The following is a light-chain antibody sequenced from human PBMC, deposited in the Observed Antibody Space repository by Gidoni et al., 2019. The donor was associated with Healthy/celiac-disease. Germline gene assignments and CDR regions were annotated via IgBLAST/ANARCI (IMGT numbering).Light chain of an antibody. Sequence: EIVLTQSPGTLSLSPGERATLSCRASQSVSSSYLAWYQQNPGQAPRLLIYGASSRATGIPDRFSGSGSGTDFTLTISRLEPEDFAVYYCQQYGSSFYTFGQGTKLEIK. V-gene: IGKV3-20*01. J-gene: IGKJ2*01. CDR2: GAS. CDR3: QQYGSSFYT. CDR1: QSVSSSY.